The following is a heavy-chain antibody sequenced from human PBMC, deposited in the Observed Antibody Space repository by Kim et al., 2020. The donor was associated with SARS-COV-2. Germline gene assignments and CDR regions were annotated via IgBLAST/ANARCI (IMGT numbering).Heavy chain of an antibody. CDR2: IKEDGSEK. J-gene: IGHJ6*02. CDR3: TITMVRGPLNFYYYGMDV. Sequence: GGSLRLSCAASGFTFSDYWMSWVRQTPGKGLEWVAEIKEDGSEKKYVDSVKGRFTISRDNAKNTLYLQMNSLRAEDTAVYYCTITMVRGPLNFYYYGMDVWGQGTTVTVSS. CDR1: GFTFSDYW. V-gene: IGHV3-7*03. D-gene: IGHD3-10*01.